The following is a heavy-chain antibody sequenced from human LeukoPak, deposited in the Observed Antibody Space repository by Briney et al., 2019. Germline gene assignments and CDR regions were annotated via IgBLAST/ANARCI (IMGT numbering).Heavy chain of an antibody. V-gene: IGHV3-7*01. J-gene: IGHJ3*02. CDR1: GFTFSSYW. CDR2: IKQDGSEK. D-gene: IGHD3-22*01. Sequence: GGSLRLSCAASGFTFSSYWMSWVRQAPGKGLEWVANIKQDGSEKYYVDSVKGRFTISRDNAKNSLYLQMNSLRAEDTAVYYCAREKGSGYSGDAFDIWGQGTMVTVSS. CDR3: AREKGSGYSGDAFDI.